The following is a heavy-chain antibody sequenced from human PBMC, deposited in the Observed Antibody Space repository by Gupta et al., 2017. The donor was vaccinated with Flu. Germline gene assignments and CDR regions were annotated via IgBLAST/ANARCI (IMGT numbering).Heavy chain of an antibody. CDR2: ISYSGST. V-gene: IGHV4-59*08. J-gene: IGHJ6*03. D-gene: IGHD3-3*01. CDR3: ARQQIFGVDSYYYYYMDV. CDR1: GGSISSYY. Sequence: QVQLQESAPGLVKPSETLSLTCTVSGGSISSYYWSWIRQPPGKGLEWIGYISYSGSTNYNPSLKSRVTISVDTSKNQFSRKLSSVTAAETAVYDCARQQIFGVDSYYYYYMDVGGKGTTVTVSS.